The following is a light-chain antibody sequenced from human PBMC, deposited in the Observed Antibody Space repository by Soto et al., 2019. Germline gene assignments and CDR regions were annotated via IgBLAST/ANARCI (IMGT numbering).Light chain of an antibody. J-gene: IGKJ1*01. V-gene: IGKV3-15*01. CDR2: DVS. CDR1: PSVNGN. CDR3: HQYNDSTPWT. Sequence: EVVVTQSPATLSVSPGERATLSCRASPSVNGNLSWYQQKPGQTPRLLIYDVSTRSNGVPARFSCRGSGTELTLTISSMQSEDFALYYCHQYNDSTPWTFGQGTRVEIK.